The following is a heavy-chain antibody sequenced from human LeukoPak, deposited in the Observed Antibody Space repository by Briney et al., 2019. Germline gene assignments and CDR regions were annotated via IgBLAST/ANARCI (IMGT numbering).Heavy chain of an antibody. V-gene: IGHV4-59*01. J-gene: IGHJ3*02. CDR2: IYYSGST. CDR1: GGSISSYY. D-gene: IGHD3-22*01. Sequence: SETLSLTCTVSGGSISSYYWSWSRQPPGKGLEWIGYIYYSGSTNYNPSLKSRVTISVDTSKNQFSLKLSSVTAADTAVYYCARVGYYDSSGYYFEAFDICGQGAIFSASS. CDR3: ARVGYYDSSGYYFEAFDI.